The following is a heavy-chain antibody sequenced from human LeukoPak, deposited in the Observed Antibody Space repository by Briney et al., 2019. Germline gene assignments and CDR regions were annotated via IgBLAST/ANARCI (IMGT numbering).Heavy chain of an antibody. J-gene: IGHJ4*02. CDR2: ISGSGGST. CDR3: AKDRSCTSASCHGPFDY. CDR1: GFTFNSYG. D-gene: IGHD2-2*01. Sequence: PGGSLRLSCAASGFTFNSYGMSWVRQAPRKGLDWVSIISGSGGSTYYADSVKGRFTISRDNSKVTLYLQMNSLRAEDTAVYYCAKDRSCTSASCHGPFDYWGQGTLVTVSS. V-gene: IGHV3-23*01.